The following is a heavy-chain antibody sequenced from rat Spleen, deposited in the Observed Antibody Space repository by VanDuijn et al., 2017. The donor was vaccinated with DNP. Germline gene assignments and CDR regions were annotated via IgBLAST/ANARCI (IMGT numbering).Heavy chain of an antibody. J-gene: IGHJ2*01. CDR2: ISYDGGST. D-gene: IGHD1-4*01. CDR3: ARHVLPLRVWDY. CDR1: GFTFRDYY. Sequence: EVQLVESGGGLVQPGRSLKLSCAASGFTFRDYYMAWVRQVPTKGLEWVAYISYDGGSTYNGDSVRGRFTISRDIAKSTLYLQMNSLRSEDMATYYCARHVLPLRVWDYWGQGVMVTVSS. V-gene: IGHV5-22*01.